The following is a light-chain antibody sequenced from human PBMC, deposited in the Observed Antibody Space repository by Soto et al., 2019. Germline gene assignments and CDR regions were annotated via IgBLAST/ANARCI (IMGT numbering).Light chain of an antibody. CDR2: DAS. CDR3: QQYGSSLIT. J-gene: IGKJ5*01. CDR1: QSVSNNY. Sequence: DIVLTQSPATLSLSPGERATLSCRASQSVSNNYLAWYQQKPGQVPRLLIYDASNRATGIPARFSGSGSGTDFTLTISSLEPEDFAVYYCQQYGSSLITFGQGTRLEIK. V-gene: IGKV3-20*01.